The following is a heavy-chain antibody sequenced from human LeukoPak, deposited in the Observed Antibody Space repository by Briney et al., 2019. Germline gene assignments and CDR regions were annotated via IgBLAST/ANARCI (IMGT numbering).Heavy chain of an antibody. CDR1: GFTLSIYA. CDR2: ITGGGGST. J-gene: IGHJ4*02. V-gene: IGHV3-23*01. Sequence: PGGSLRLSCAASGFTLSIYAMSWVRQAPGKGLEWVSVITGGGGSTYYADSVKGRFTISRDNSKNTLYLQMNSLRAEDTAVYYCAKFAYGDYAWGQGTLVTVSS. D-gene: IGHD4-17*01. CDR3: AKFAYGDYA.